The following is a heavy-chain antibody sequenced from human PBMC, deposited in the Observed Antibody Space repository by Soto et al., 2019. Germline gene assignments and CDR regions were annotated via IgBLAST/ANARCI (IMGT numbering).Heavy chain of an antibody. Sequence: GGSLRLSCAASGFTVSSNYMSWVRQAPGKGLEWVSVIYSGGSTYYADSVKGRFTISRDNSKNTLYLQMNSLRAEDTAVYYCARALGWEKFDYWGQGTLVTVSS. V-gene: IGHV3-53*01. CDR2: IYSGGST. CDR1: GFTVSSNY. CDR3: ARALGWEKFDY. J-gene: IGHJ4*02. D-gene: IGHD6-19*01.